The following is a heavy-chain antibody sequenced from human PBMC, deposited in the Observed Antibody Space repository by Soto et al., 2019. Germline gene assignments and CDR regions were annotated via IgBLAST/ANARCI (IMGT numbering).Heavy chain of an antibody. D-gene: IGHD2-2*01. Sequence: PGGSLRVSCAASGFTFSSDAMSWVRQAPGKGLEWVSAISGSGGSTYYADSVKGRFTISRDNSKNTLYLQMNSLRAEDTAVYYCAKVRGLIVVVPAAMFVYWGQGTLVTVSS. CDR3: AKVRGLIVVVPAAMFVY. CDR2: ISGSGGST. J-gene: IGHJ4*02. CDR1: GFTFSSDA. V-gene: IGHV3-23*01.